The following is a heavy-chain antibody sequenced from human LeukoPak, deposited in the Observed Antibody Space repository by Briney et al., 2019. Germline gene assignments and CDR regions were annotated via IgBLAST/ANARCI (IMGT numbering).Heavy chain of an antibody. J-gene: IGHJ4*01. V-gene: IGHV3-21*01. D-gene: IGHD2-21*01. CDR2: ISSSSSYI. CDR1: GFTFSSYS. Sequence: GGSLRLSCAASGFTFSSYSMNWVRQAPGKGLEWVPSISSSSSYIYYADSVKGRFTISRDNAKNSLYLQMNSLRAEDTAVYYCASYSPKXXXXXXXXYWGXXTXVTVS. CDR3: ASYSPKXXXXXXXXY.